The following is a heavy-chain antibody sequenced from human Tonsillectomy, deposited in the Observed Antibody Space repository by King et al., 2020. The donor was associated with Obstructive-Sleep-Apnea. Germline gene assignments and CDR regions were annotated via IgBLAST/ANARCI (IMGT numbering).Heavy chain of an antibody. J-gene: IGHJ6*02. CDR1: GFTFSSYT. V-gene: IGHV3-30*04. CDR2: ISSDGSYE. D-gene: IGHD1-26*01. Sequence: VQLVESGGDVVQPGRSPRLSCAASGFTFSSYTMHWVRQAPGKGLEWVAVISSDGSYEYYADSVKGRITISRDKSKNTLYVQMNRLRPEDTAVYYCARGREVGQDYYGMDVWGQGTTVTVSS. CDR3: ARGREVGQDYYGMDV.